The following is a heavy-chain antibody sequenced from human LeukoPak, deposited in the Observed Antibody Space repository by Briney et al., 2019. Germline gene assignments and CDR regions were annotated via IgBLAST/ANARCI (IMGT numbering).Heavy chain of an antibody. CDR3: AKPLDSSGWYGYFDY. Sequence: GGTLRLSCAASGFTFSSYGMSWVRQAPGKGLEWVAFIRYDGSNKYYADSVKGRFTISRDNSKNTLYLQMNSLRAEDTAVYYCAKPLDSSGWYGYFDYWGQGTLVTVSS. J-gene: IGHJ4*02. CDR2: IRYDGSNK. V-gene: IGHV3-30*02. D-gene: IGHD6-19*01. CDR1: GFTFSSYG.